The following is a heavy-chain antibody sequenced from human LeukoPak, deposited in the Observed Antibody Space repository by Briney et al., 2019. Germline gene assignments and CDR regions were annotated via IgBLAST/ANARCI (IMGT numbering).Heavy chain of an antibody. CDR3: ARHPKGYFSRFDP. D-gene: IGHD2-15*01. CDR2: IYYSGST. Sequence: SETLSLTCTVSGGSISSSSYYWGWIRQPPGKGLEWIGSIYYSGSTYYNPSLKSRVTISVDTSKNQFSLKLSSVTAADTAVYYCARHPKGYFSRFDPWGQGTLVTVSS. V-gene: IGHV4-39*01. J-gene: IGHJ5*02. CDR1: GGSISSSSYY.